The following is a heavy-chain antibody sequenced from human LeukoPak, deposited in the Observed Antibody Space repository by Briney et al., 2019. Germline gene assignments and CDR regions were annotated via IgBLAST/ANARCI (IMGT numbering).Heavy chain of an antibody. V-gene: IGHV4-39*01. CDR1: GGSISSINYY. J-gene: IGHJ4*02. CDR3: ARVRFSSSGWF. D-gene: IGHD6-19*01. Sequence: SETLSLTCTVSGGSISSINYYWGWIRQPPGKGLEWIGSSYCSGSTYYNPSLRSRVTISVDTSLNRLSLRLNSVTAADTGVYYCARVRFSSSGWFWGQGTLVTVSS. CDR2: SYCSGST.